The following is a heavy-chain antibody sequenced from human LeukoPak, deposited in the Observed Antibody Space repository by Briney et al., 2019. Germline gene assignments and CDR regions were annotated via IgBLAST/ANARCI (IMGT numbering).Heavy chain of an antibody. J-gene: IGHJ4*02. CDR1: GGSISSYY. CDR3: ARDRSRDGYDY. Sequence: SETLSLTCTVSGGSISSYYWSWIRQPPGKGLEWIGSIYYSGSTYYNPSLKSRVTISVDTSKNQFSLKLSSVTAADTAVYYCARDRSRDGYDYWGQGTLVTVSS. D-gene: IGHD5-24*01. CDR2: IYYSGST. V-gene: IGHV4-59*12.